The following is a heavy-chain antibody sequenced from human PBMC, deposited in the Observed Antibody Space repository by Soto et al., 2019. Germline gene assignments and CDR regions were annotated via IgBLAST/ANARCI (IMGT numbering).Heavy chain of an antibody. D-gene: IGHD6-13*01. CDR2: IYYSGST. J-gene: IGHJ6*02. CDR1: GGSISSGDYY. Sequence: QVQLQESGPGLVKPSQTLSLTCTVSGGSISSGDYYWSWIRQPPGKGLEWIGYIYYSGSTYYNPSLKSRVTISVDTSKNQFSLKLSSVTAADTAVYYCARGEGSSWYGDYYGMDVWGQGTTVTVSS. V-gene: IGHV4-30-4*01. CDR3: ARGEGSSWYGDYYGMDV.